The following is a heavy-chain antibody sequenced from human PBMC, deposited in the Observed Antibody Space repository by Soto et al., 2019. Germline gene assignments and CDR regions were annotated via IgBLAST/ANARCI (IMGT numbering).Heavy chain of an antibody. J-gene: IGHJ4*02. V-gene: IGHV4-31*03. CDR1: GGSISGGVNY. D-gene: IGHD3-10*01. CDR2: IYFNENT. Sequence: QVQLLESGPGLVKASQTLSLTCSISGGSISGGVNYWGWFRNRPGRGLEWIGYIYFNENTYYNPSLKTRVTISAGTSKSQFSLRLSSVTAADAAVYYCARQITMVRGIDFWGPGISVSVSS. CDR3: ARQITMVRGIDF.